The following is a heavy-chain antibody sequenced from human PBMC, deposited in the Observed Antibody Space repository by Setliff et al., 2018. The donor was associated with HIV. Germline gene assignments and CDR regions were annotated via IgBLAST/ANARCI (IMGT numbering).Heavy chain of an antibody. V-gene: IGHV1-2*06. CDR2: INTYSDRT. CDR1: GFTFTGYY. CDR3: ARTRSGGSSVYYYYYMDV. J-gene: IGHJ6*03. Sequence: ASVKVSCKASGFTFTGYYMHWVRQAPGQGLEWMGRINTYSDRTSYGQKFQGRVTMTRDTSITTAYMEVSSLRSDDTAVYFCARTRSGGSSVYYYYYMDVWGQGTAVTVSS. D-gene: IGHD2-15*01.